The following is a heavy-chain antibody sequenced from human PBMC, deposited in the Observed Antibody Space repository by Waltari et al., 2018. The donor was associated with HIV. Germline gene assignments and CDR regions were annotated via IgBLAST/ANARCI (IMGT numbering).Heavy chain of an antibody. V-gene: IGHV3-23*01. J-gene: IGHJ6*02. CDR3: AWQAYYHDSSGYYEDSYAMDV. CDR1: GFTFSRYA. D-gene: IGHD3-22*01. Sequence: EVQLLESGGGLVQSGGSLRLTCAASGFTFSRYAMSWVRQAPGKGLEWVSGISVSGNRRDYADAVKGRFTISRDNSKNTVYLQMNRLRAEDTAVYYCAWQAYYHDSSGYYEDSYAMDVWDQGP. CDR2: ISVSGNRR.